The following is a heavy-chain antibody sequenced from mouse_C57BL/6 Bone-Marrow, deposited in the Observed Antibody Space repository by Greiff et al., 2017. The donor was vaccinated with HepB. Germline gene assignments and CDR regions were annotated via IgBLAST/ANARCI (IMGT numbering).Heavy chain of an antibody. Sequence: EVKLVESGGGLVKPGGSLKLSCAASGFTFSDYGMHWVRQAPEKGLEWVAYISSGSSTIYYADTVKGRFTISRDNAKNTLFLQMTSLRSEDTAMYYCARGSYYDYDYYAMDYWGQGTSVTVSS. J-gene: IGHJ4*01. CDR3: ARGSYYDYDYYAMDY. V-gene: IGHV5-17*01. CDR1: GFTFSDYG. CDR2: ISSGSSTI. D-gene: IGHD2-4*01.